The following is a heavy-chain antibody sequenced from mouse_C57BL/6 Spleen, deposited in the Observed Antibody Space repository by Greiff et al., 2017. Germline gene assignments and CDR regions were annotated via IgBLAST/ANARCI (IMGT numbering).Heavy chain of an antibody. V-gene: IGHV7-1*01. CDR2: SRNKANDYTT. Sequence: EVKLVESGGGLVQSGRSLRLSCATSGFTFSDFYMEWVRQAPGKGLEWIAASRNKANDYTTEYSASVKGRFIVSRDTSQSILYLQMNALRAEDTAIYYCARDAPLFQGFDYWGQGTTLTVSS. D-gene: IGHD1-1*01. CDR1: GFTFSDFY. J-gene: IGHJ2*01. CDR3: ARDAPLFQGFDY.